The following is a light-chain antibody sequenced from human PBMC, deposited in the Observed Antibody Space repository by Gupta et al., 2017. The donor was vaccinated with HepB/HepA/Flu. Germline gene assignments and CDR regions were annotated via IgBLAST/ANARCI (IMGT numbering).Light chain of an antibody. CDR1: ETLSSH. J-gene: IGKJ5*01. CDR3: QQYINWLPIT. CDR2: GAS. Sequence: DIVMTQAPATLSVSPGERATLSCRASETLSSHLAWYQQKPGQAPRLLIYGASTRATGIPARFSGSRSGREFPLTISSLPSEDFAVYYCQQYINWLPITFGQGTRLEIK. V-gene: IGKV3-15*01.